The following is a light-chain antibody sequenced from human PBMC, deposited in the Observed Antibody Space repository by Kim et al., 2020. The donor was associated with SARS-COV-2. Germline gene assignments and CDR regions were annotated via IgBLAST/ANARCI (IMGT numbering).Light chain of an antibody. Sequence: QSALTQPASVSGSPGQSITISCTGTSSDVGSYNLVSWYQQHPGKAPKVIIYEVNKRPSGVSNRFSGSKSGNTASLTISGLQAEDEADYYCSSYAGGGVVFGGGTKLTVL. CDR3: SSYAGGGVV. J-gene: IGLJ2*01. V-gene: IGLV2-23*02. CDR1: SSDVGSYNL. CDR2: EVN.